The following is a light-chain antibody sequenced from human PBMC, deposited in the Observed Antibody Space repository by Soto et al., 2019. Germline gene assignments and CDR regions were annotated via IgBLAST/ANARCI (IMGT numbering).Light chain of an antibody. J-gene: IGKJ3*01. V-gene: IGKV3-15*01. CDR2: GAS. Sequence: EIVMTQSPATLSVSPGERATLSCRASQSVSSNLAWYQQKPGQAPRLLIYGASTRATGIPARFSGSGSGTEFTLTISSLQSEDFAVYYWQQYNNWPRFTFGPGTKVDLK. CDR3: QQYNNWPRFT. CDR1: QSVSSN.